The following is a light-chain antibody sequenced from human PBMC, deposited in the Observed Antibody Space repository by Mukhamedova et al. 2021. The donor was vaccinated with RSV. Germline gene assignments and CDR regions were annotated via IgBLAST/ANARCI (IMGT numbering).Light chain of an antibody. V-gene: IGKV1-6*01. J-gene: IGKJ2*01. CDR2: AIS. CDR3: MQDYHYPYT. Sequence: WYQRRVHGKAPILLIYAISSLQSGVPSRFSGSGSGTDLTLTISSLQPEDPATYYCMQDYHYPYTFGQGTNLEIK.